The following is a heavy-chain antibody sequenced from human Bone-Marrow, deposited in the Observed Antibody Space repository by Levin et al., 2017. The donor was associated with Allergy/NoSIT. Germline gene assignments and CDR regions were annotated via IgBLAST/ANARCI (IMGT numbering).Heavy chain of an antibody. Sequence: GESLKISCEASGYIFTDYYIHWVRQAPGQGLEWMGWVNPKTGGTHYIQKFEGRVTMTMDASLSTAYMELSRLTSDDTAVYFCAILTHYYDSSGPHSFDVWGQGTMVTVTS. CDR3: AILTHYYDSSGPHSFDV. CDR2: VNPKTGGT. CDR1: GYIFTDYY. D-gene: IGHD3-22*01. V-gene: IGHV1-2*02. J-gene: IGHJ3*01.